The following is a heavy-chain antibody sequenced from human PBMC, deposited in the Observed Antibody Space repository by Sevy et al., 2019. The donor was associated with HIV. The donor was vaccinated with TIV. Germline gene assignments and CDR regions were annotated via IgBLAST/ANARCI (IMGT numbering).Heavy chain of an antibody. Sequence: SETLSLTCSVSGGSISSYYWSWIRQPPGKGLEWIGYIYYSGVTNYNPSLKSRVTISVDTSKNQFSLKLSSVTAADTAVYYCVGHSSGRYWYFDLWGRGTLVTVSS. CDR1: GGSISSYY. D-gene: IGHD3-22*01. CDR2: IYYSGVT. J-gene: IGHJ2*01. CDR3: VGHSSGRYWYFDL. V-gene: IGHV4-59*13.